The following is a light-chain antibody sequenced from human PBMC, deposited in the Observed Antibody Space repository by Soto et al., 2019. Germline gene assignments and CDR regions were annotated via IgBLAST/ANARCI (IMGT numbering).Light chain of an antibody. CDR2: ANT. CDR1: ISNIGAGYD. Sequence: QSVLTQPPSLSGAPGQRVTISCTGSISNIGAGYDVHWYQHLPGTAPKLLIYANTNRPSGVPDRFSGFKSGTSASLAITGLRAEDEADYHCSSLAGSYNLVFGGGTKVTVL. J-gene: IGLJ3*02. CDR3: SSLAGSYNLV. V-gene: IGLV1-40*01.